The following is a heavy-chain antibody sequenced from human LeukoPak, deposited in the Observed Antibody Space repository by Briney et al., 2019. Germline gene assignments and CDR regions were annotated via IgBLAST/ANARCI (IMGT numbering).Heavy chain of an antibody. Sequence: SVKVSCKSSGYTFTGYYMHWVRQAPGQGLEWMGGIIPIFGTANYAQKFRGRVTITADKSTSTAYMELSSLRSEDTAVYYCARGPPDVAWGQGTLVTVSS. CDR1: GYTFTGYY. V-gene: IGHV1-69*06. CDR3: ARGPPDVA. CDR2: IIPIFGTA. J-gene: IGHJ5*02.